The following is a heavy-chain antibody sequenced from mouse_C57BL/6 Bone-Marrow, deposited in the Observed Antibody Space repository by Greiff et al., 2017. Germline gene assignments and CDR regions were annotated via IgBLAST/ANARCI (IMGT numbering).Heavy chain of an antibody. Sequence: QVQLQQSGAELVRPGASVTLSCKASGYTFTDYEMHWVKQTPVHGLEWIGAIDPETGGTAYNQKFKGKAILTADKSSSPAYMELRSLTSEDSAVYYCTREGYYYGSSSFAYWGQGTLVTVSA. V-gene: IGHV1-15*01. CDR1: GYTFTDYE. CDR2: IDPETGGT. D-gene: IGHD1-1*01. J-gene: IGHJ3*01. CDR3: TREGYYYGSSSFAY.